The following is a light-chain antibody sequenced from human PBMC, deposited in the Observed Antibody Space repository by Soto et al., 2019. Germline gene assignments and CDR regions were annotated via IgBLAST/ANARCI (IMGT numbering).Light chain of an antibody. CDR3: HQYNNCPLYT. CDR2: GAS. CDR1: QSVSSN. Sequence: EIVMTQSPATLSVSPGERATLSCRASQSVSSNLAWYQQKPGQAPRLLIYGASTRATGIPARFSGSGSGTEFTLTISSLQSEDFAVYYCHQYNNCPLYTFGQGTKLEIK. J-gene: IGKJ2*01. V-gene: IGKV3-15*01.